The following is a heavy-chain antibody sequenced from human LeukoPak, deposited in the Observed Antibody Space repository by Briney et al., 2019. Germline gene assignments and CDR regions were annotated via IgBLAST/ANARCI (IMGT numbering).Heavy chain of an antibody. CDR3: ARRFYDNLTGHTWYDY. CDR2: MNPNSGNT. D-gene: IGHD3-9*01. CDR1: GYTFTSYD. J-gene: IGHJ4*02. Sequence: GASVKVSCKASGYTFTSYDINWVRQATGQGLEWMGWMNPNSGNTGYAQKFQGKLTMTRNTSIKTAYMELSSLRSEDTAVYYCARRFYDNLTGHTWYDYWGQGTLVTVSS. V-gene: IGHV1-8*01.